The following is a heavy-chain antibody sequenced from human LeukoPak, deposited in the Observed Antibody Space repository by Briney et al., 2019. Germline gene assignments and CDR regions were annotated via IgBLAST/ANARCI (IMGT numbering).Heavy chain of an antibody. CDR2: INHSGST. CDR1: GGSFSSYY. Sequence: PSETLSLTCAVYGGSFSSYYWSWIRQPPGKGLEWIGEINHSGSTNYNPSLKSRVTISVDTSKNQFSLKLSSVTAADTAVYYCARSRGYRKYYFDYWGQGTLVTVSS. D-gene: IGHD5-18*01. J-gene: IGHJ4*02. V-gene: IGHV4-34*01. CDR3: ARSRGYRKYYFDY.